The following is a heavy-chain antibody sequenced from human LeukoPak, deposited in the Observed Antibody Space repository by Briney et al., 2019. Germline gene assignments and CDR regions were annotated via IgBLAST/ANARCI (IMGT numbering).Heavy chain of an antibody. V-gene: IGHV3-11*01. CDR1: GLTFSDTN. J-gene: IGHJ3*01. CDR3: ARRARDFGDSHAFDV. D-gene: IGHD4-17*01. Sequence: PGESLRHSCVASGLTFSDTNLAWIRQAPGKGLEWISYIRRVPTDLYYADSVKGRFTITRDNAKNSLYLQMNSLRAEDTANYYCARRARDFGDSHAFDVWGQGTMVTVSS. CDR2: IRRVPTDL.